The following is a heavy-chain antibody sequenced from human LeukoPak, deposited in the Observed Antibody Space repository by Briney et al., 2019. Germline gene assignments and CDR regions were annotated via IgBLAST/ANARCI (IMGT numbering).Heavy chain of an antibody. CDR2: ISSSGGTT. CDR3: TKAGIAVPATPEY. CDR1: GLTFSDYY. Sequence: PGGSLRLSCAVSGLTFSDYYISWVRQAPGKGLEWVSFISSSGGTTYYSDSVKGRFIISRDNSKNTLYLQMNSLRAEDTAVYYCTKAGIAVPATPEYCGQGTQVTVSS. J-gene: IGHJ4*02. V-gene: IGHV3-23*01. D-gene: IGHD6-19*01.